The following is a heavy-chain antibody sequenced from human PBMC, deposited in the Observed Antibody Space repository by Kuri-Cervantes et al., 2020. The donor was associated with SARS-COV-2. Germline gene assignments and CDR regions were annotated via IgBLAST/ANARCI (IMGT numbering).Heavy chain of an antibody. J-gene: IGHJ5*02. CDR1: GGTFSSYA. V-gene: IGHV1-69*06. CDR2: IIPIFGTA. CDR3: AREDCSSTSCYTDNWFDP. D-gene: IGHD2-2*02. Sequence: SVKVSCKASGGTFSSYAISWVRQAPGQGPEWMGGIIPIFGTANYAQKFQGRVTITADKSTSTAYMELSSLRSEDTAVYYCAREDCSSTSCYTDNWFDPWGQGTLVTVS.